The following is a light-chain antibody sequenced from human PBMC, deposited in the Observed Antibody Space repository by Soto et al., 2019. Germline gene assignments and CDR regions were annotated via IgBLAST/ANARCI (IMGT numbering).Light chain of an antibody. Sequence: DIQMTQSPSTLSASVGDRVTITCRASQSIDRWFAWYQQKPGKAPKLLIYRASGLESGVPSRFSGSGSGTDFTLTISSLQPDDFATYFCQQYESYSPLTFGGGTKVDIK. CDR2: RAS. J-gene: IGKJ4*01. CDR1: QSIDRW. V-gene: IGKV1-5*03. CDR3: QQYESYSPLT.